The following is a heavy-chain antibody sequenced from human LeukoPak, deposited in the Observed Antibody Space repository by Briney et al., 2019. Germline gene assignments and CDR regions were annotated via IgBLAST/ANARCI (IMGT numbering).Heavy chain of an antibody. V-gene: IGHV4-30-4*08. Sequence: SETLSLTCTVSGGSVSSGSYYWSWIRQPPGKGLEWLGSVYDSWNNYYNPSLESRITMSVDTSKNQYSLELSSVIAADTAVYYCASYFVGNGGRGYWGQGALVTVSS. CDR3: ASYFVGNGGRGY. CDR1: GGSVSSGSYY. J-gene: IGHJ4*02. D-gene: IGHD3-10*02. CDR2: VYDSWNN.